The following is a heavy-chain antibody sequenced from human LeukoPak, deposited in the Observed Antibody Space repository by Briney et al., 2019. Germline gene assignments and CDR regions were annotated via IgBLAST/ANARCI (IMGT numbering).Heavy chain of an antibody. J-gene: IGHJ3*02. CDR3: ARAMGGSSWQEVFDI. CDR1: GYTFTSYG. V-gene: IGHV1-18*01. Sequence: ASVKVSCKASGYTFTSYGISWVRQAPGQGLEWMGWISAYNGNTNYAQKFQGRVTITADKSTSTAYMELSSLRSEDTAVYYCARAMGGSSWQEVFDIWGQGTMVTVSS. D-gene: IGHD6-13*01. CDR2: ISAYNGNT.